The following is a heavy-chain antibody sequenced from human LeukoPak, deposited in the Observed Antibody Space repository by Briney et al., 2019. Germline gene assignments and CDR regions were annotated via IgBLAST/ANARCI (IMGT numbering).Heavy chain of an antibody. Sequence: ASVKVSCKASGYTFTSYGISWVRQAPGQGLEWMGWISAYNGNTNYAQKLQGKVTMTTDTSTSTAYMELRSLRSDDTAVYYCATVPIRYYYGMDVWGQGTTVTVSS. CDR3: ATVPIRYYYGMDV. CDR2: ISAYNGNT. D-gene: IGHD3-10*01. J-gene: IGHJ6*02. CDR1: GYTFTSYG. V-gene: IGHV1-18*01.